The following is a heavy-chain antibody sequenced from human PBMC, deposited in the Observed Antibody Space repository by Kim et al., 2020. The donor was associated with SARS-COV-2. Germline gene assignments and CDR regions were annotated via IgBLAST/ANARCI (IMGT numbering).Heavy chain of an antibody. D-gene: IGHD2-2*01. V-gene: IGHV4-31*03. J-gene: IGHJ6*03. CDR2: IYYSGST. CDR1: GASISSGGYY. CDR3: ARGVVPAAMAYYYMDV. Sequence: SETLSLTCTVSGASISSGGYYWSWIRQHTGKGLEWIGYIYYSGSTHYNPSLKSRLTISVDTSRNQLSLKLRSVTAADTAVYYCARGVVPAAMAYYYMDVWGKGTTVTVSS.